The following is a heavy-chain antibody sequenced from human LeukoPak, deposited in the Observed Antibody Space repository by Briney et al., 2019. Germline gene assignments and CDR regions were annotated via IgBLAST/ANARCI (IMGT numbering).Heavy chain of an antibody. J-gene: IGHJ4*02. V-gene: IGHV3-7*01. CDR3: TRAGLLWFGESKSDY. Sequence: GGSLRLSCAASGFNFNNYWMSWLRQAPGKGLEWVANIKDDGSEEYYVDSVKGRFTISRDNAKNSLYLQMNSLRAEDTAVYYCTRAGLLWFGESKSDYWGQGTLVTVSS. CDR2: IKDDGSEE. CDR1: GFNFNNYW. D-gene: IGHD3-10*01.